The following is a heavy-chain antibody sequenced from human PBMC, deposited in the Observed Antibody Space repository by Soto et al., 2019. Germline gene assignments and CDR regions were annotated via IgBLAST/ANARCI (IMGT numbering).Heavy chain of an antibody. CDR3: AGVYGDFAFDAFDI. CDR1: GFTVSRNF. Sequence: EVQLVESGGGLIQSGGSLRLSCAASGFTVSRNFMSWVRQAPGKGLEWVSLIYSAGDTSYADSVKGRFIISRDTSKNTVYLQMNSLRAEDTAIYYCAGVYGDFAFDAFDIWGQGTMVTVSS. D-gene: IGHD4-17*01. J-gene: IGHJ3*02. V-gene: IGHV3-53*01. CDR2: IYSAGDT.